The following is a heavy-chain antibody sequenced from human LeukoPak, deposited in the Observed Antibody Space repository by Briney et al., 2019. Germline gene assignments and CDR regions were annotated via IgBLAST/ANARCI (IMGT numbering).Heavy chain of an antibody. D-gene: IGHD2-21*02. CDR3: ARGRSCGGDCYQYYFDY. CDR2: MNPNSGNT. CDR1: GYTFTSYD. V-gene: IGHV1-8*01. Sequence: ASVQVSCKASGYTFTSYDINWVRQATGQGLEWMGWMNPNSGNTGYAQKFQGRVTMTRNTSISTAYMELSSLRPEDTAVYYCARGRSCGGDCYQYYFDYWGQGTLVTVSS. J-gene: IGHJ4*02.